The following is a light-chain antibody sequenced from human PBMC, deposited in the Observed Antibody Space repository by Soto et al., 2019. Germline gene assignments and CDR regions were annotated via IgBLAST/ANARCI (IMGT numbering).Light chain of an antibody. V-gene: IGKV3-20*01. Sequence: VVLTQSPGNLSLSPGERATLSCRASQSVSSNYLGWYQKKPGQPPRLLIYGGSSRATGIPDRFSGGGSGTDFTLTIIRLEPEDFAVYYCHQYGSSLRTFGQGTKV. CDR1: QSVSSNY. J-gene: IGKJ1*01. CDR2: GGS. CDR3: HQYGSSLRT.